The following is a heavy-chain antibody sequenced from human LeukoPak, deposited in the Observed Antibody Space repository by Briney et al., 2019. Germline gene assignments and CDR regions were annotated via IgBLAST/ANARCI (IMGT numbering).Heavy chain of an antibody. J-gene: IGHJ6*02. D-gene: IGHD2-15*01. V-gene: IGHV1-24*01. CDR2: LYPVDGET. CDR1: GYTPTELF. Sequence: ASVKVSRKVSGYTPTELFTHCVRHAPGERRGWVGRLYPVDGETIYAQKFQGRVTMTEDTSTDTAYMELSSLRSEDTAVYYCATDLCSGGSCYKQGDYGMDVWGQGTTVTVSS. CDR3: ATDLCSGGSCYKQGDYGMDV.